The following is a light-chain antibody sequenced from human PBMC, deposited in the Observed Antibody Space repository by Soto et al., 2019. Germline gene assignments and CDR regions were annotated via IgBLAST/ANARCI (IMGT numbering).Light chain of an antibody. CDR2: DNS. V-gene: IGLV3-21*02. CDR1: NIDSRT. J-gene: IGLJ1*01. CDR3: QVWDNVDDHIYV. Sequence: LTQPPSVSVAPGQAATISCGENNIDSRTVHWYQQKPGQAPLLVVYDNSFRPSGIPNRFSGSNSGNTATLTISRVEAGDEADYYCQVWDNVDDHIYVFGTGTKVTVL.